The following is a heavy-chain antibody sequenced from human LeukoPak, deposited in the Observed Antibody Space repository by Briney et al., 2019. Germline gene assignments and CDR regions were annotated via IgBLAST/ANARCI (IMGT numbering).Heavy chain of an antibody. J-gene: IGHJ6*02. Sequence: PGGSLRLSCAASGFTFSDYYMSWVRQAPGKGLEWVSYISLSGSTVYYADSVKGRFTISRDNAKNSLYLQMNSLRAEDTAVYYCARDFTHTAVVIYYYGSDVWGQGTTVTVSS. V-gene: IGHV3-11*01. D-gene: IGHD5-18*01. CDR2: ISLSGSTV. CDR3: ARDFTHTAVVIYYYGSDV. CDR1: GFTFSDYY.